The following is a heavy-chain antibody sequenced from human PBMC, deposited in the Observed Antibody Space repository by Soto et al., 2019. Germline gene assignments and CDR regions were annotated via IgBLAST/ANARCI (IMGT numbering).Heavy chain of an antibody. Sequence: SETLSLTCAVSGGSISSYYWTWIRQFPGKXXXXFGNXYXXGXXXYNHFLKSRVTISVDSSKNQFSLKLSSVTAADTAVDYCVRANYFDYWGQGTLVTAPQ. J-gene: IGHJ4*02. CDR2: XYXXGXX. V-gene: IGHV4-59*01. CDR3: VRANYFDY. CDR1: GGSISSYY.